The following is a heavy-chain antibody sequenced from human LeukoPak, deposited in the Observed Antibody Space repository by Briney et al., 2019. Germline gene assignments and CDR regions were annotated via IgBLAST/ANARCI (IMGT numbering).Heavy chain of an antibody. CDR2: ISGSGGST. CDR3: AVCHWHSSGCRNDY. J-gene: IGHJ4*02. CDR1: GFTFISYA. V-gene: IGHV3-23*01. Sequence: GGSLRLSCAASGFTFISYAMSWVRQAPVKGLEWVSIISGSGGSTYYADSVKGRFTISRDNSKNTLYLQMNSLRAEDTAVYYCAVCHWHSSGCRNDYWGQGTLVTVSS. D-gene: IGHD6-19*01.